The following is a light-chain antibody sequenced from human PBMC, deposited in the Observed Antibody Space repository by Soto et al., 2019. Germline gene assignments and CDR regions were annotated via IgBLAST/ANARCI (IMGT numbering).Light chain of an antibody. CDR3: QQSYSTPYT. V-gene: IGKV1-39*01. Sequence: DIQMTQSPSSLSASVGDRVTITCRASQSISSYLNWYQQKPGKAPKFLIFAASSLQSWVPSRFSGSGSGTDFTLTISSLQPEDFATYYCQQSYSTPYTFGQGTKVEIK. CDR2: AAS. J-gene: IGKJ2*01. CDR1: QSISSY.